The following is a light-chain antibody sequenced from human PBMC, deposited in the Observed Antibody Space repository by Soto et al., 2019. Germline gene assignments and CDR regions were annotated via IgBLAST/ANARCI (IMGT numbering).Light chain of an antibody. Sequence: ILMTQTPLSLSIIPGQTASISCKSSQSLLHSDGKTYFYWYVQKAGQAAQPLIYEVSNRFSGVPERFSGSGSRTDFTLKISRVEAYDVGIYYCMQAIDIPWTFGQGTKVEI. CDR2: EVS. CDR1: QSLLHSDGKTY. V-gene: IGKV2-29*03. J-gene: IGKJ1*01. CDR3: MQAIDIPWT.